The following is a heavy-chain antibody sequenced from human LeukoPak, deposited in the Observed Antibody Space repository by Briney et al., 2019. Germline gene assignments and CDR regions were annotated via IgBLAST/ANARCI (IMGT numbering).Heavy chain of an antibody. Sequence: GGSLRLSCAASAFTFVKYWLSWVRQAPGKGLEWVANIKHDGSEKYYVDSVRGRFTVSRDNGKNSVFLQMDSLGAEDTAVYFCARDSWRVLDYWGQGTLVTVSS. V-gene: IGHV3-7*05. D-gene: IGHD3-3*01. J-gene: IGHJ4*02. CDR2: IKHDGSEK. CDR1: AFTFVKYW. CDR3: ARDSWRVLDY.